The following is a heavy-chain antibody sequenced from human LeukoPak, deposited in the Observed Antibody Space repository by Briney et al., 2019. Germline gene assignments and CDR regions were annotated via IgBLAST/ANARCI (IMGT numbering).Heavy chain of an antibody. J-gene: IGHJ5*02. CDR2: ISYDGSNK. CDR3: AKDQEYFDWLTNWFDP. V-gene: IGHV3-30*18. D-gene: IGHD3-9*01. CDR1: GFTFSSYG. Sequence: PGGSLRLSCAASGFTFSSYGMHWVRQAPGKGLEWVAVISYDGSNKYYADSVKGRFTISRDNSKNTLYLQTNSLRAEDTAVYYCAKDQEYFDWLTNWFDPWGQGTLVTVSS.